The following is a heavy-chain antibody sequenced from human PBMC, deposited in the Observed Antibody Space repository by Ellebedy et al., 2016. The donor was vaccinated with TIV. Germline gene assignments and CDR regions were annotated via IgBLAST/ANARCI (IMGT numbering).Heavy chain of an antibody. CDR2: ISGSGGST. Sequence: GGSLRLFXAASGFTFSSYAMSWVRQAPGKGLEWVSAISGSGGSTYYADSVKGRFTISRDNSKNTLYLQMNSLRAEDTAVYYCAKHGKDIVVVVAATLLYYGMDVWGQGTTVTVSS. CDR3: AKHGKDIVVVVAATLLYYGMDV. D-gene: IGHD2-15*01. CDR1: GFTFSSYA. V-gene: IGHV3-23*01. J-gene: IGHJ6*02.